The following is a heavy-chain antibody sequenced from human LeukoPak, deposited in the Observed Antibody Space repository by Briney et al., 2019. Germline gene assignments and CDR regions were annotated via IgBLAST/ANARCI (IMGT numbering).Heavy chain of an antibody. Sequence: ASVKVSCKASGGTFSSYAISWVRQAPGQGLEWMGRIIPILGIANYAQKFRGRVTITADKSTSTAYMELSSLRSEDTAVYYCATPTFSYYYGMDVWGQGTTVTVSS. CDR3: ATPTFSYYYGMDV. CDR2: IIPILGIA. V-gene: IGHV1-69*04. D-gene: IGHD3-16*01. CDR1: GGTFSSYA. J-gene: IGHJ6*02.